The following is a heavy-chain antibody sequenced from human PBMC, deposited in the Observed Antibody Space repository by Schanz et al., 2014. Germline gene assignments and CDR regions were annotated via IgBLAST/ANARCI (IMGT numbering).Heavy chain of an antibody. J-gene: IGHJ4*02. CDR3: AKAGSGWSTAGYYY. CDR2: ISYDGVNT. D-gene: IGHD6-19*01. CDR1: GFPFSSYA. Sequence: QVQLVESGGGVVQPGGSLRLSCAASGFPFSSYALHWVRQAPGKGLEWVAVISYDGVNTYYADSVKGRFTISRDNSKNTLFLQMDSLRVEDTAVYYCAKAGSGWSTAGYYYWGQGTLVAVSS. V-gene: IGHV3-30-3*01.